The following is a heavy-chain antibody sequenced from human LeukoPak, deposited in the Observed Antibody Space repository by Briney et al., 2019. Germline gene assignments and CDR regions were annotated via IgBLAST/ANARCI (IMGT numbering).Heavy chain of an antibody. V-gene: IGHV4-31*03. CDR1: GGSISSGGYY. J-gene: IGHJ3*02. CDR3: ARERENYYDSSPPAFDI. CDR2: IHYSGNT. Sequence: SETLSLTCTVSGGSISSGGYYWSWIRQHPGKGLDWIGYIHYSGNTYYNPSLKSRVTMSVDTSKNQFSLKLSSVTAADTAVYYCARERENYYDSSPPAFDIWGQGTMVTVSS. D-gene: IGHD3-22*01.